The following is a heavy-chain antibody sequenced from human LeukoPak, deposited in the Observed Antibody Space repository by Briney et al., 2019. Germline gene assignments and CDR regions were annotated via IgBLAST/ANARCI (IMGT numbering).Heavy chain of an antibody. CDR1: GFTFSSYA. D-gene: IGHD1-14*01. CDR3: AKGNKAEPPRGVWFDL. CDR2: ISGSGGST. V-gene: IGHV3-23*01. J-gene: IGHJ5*02. Sequence: QSGGSLRRSCAASGFTFSSYAMIWVRQAPGKGREWVSGISGSGGSTYYADSVKGRFTIYRDNSKNTLYLQMNSLRAEDAAVYHCAKGNKAEPPRGVWFDLWGQGTLVSVSS.